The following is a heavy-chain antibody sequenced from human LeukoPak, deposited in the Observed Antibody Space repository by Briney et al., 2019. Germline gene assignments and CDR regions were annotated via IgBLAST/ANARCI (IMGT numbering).Heavy chain of an antibody. CDR3: AKDAVASPAISYYKDN. CDR1: GFAFSTYP. V-gene: IGHV3-23*01. Sequence: PGGSLRLSCAASGFAFSTYPMYWVRQAPGKGLEWVSVISRSGGGTYYASSVKGRYTISRDNSQSTLYLQMNSLRPEDTAVYYCAKDAVASPAISYYKDNWGQGTLATVSS. D-gene: IGHD3-10*01. CDR2: ISRSGGGT. J-gene: IGHJ4*02.